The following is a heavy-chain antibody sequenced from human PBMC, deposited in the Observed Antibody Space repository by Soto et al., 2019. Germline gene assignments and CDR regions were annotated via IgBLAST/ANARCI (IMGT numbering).Heavy chain of an antibody. V-gene: IGHV1-2*04. D-gene: IGHD1-26*01. CDR2: INPNSGGT. J-gene: IGHJ3*02. Sequence: QVQLVQSGAEVKKPGASVKVSCKASGYTFTGYYMHWVRQAPGQGLEWMGWINPNSGGTNYAQKFQGWVTMTRDTSISTASMELSRLRSDDTAVYYCARDIGGGRRDAGDIWGQGTMVTVSS. CDR1: GYTFTGYY. CDR3: ARDIGGGRRDAGDI.